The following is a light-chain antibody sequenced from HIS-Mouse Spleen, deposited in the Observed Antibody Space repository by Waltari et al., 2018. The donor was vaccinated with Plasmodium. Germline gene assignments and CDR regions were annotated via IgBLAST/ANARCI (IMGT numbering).Light chain of an antibody. V-gene: IGLV2-23*02. J-gene: IGLJ3*02. CDR3: CSYAGSSTFV. CDR2: VVS. CDR1: SSDVGSYNL. Sequence: QSALTQPASVSGSPGQSITISCTGTSSDVGSYNLVSWYQQHPGKAPKRIIYVVSKRPSGVSNRFSGSKSGNTASLTISGLQAEDEADYYCCSYAGSSTFVFGGGTKLTVL.